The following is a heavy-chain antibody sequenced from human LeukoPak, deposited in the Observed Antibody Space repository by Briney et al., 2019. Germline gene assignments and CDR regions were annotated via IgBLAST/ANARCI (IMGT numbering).Heavy chain of an antibody. CDR1: GGSISSSSFY. CDR2: IYYSGST. V-gene: IGHV4-39*07. Sequence: SETLSLTCTVSGGSISSSSFYWGWVRQPPGKGLEWIGSIYYSGSTYYNPSLKSRVTISVDTSKNQFSLKLSSVTAADTAVYYCARANYYMDVWGKGTTVTVSS. CDR3: ARANYYMDV. J-gene: IGHJ6*03.